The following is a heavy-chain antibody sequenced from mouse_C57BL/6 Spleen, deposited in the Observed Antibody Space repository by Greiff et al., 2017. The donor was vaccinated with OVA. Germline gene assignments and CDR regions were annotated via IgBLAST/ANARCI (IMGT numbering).Heavy chain of an antibody. CDR3: ASLGFGLLQDYAMDY. CDR1: GYAFSSYW. J-gene: IGHJ4*01. Sequence: VQLQQSGAELVKPGASVKISCKASGYAFSSYWMNWVKQRPGKGLEWIGQIYPGDGDTNYNGKFKGKATLTADKSSSTAYMQLSSLTSEDSAVYFCASLGFGLLQDYAMDYWGQGTSVTVSS. D-gene: IGHD2-3*01. V-gene: IGHV1-80*01. CDR2: IYPGDGDT.